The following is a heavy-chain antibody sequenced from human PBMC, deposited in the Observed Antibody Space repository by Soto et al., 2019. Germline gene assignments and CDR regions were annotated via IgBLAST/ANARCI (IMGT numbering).Heavy chain of an antibody. Sequence: QVQLVQSGAEVKKPGASVKVSCKASGYTFTSYGISWVRQAPGQGLECMGWISAYNGNTHYAQKLQGRVTMTTASAASTAYMEVRTRKSASRTVYCFEGDSRRRWGGCYYWGQGTLVTVSS. CDR3: EGDSRRRWGGCYY. V-gene: IGHV1-18*01. CDR1: GYTFTSYG. CDR2: ISAYNGNT. D-gene: IGHD3-16*01. J-gene: IGHJ4*02.